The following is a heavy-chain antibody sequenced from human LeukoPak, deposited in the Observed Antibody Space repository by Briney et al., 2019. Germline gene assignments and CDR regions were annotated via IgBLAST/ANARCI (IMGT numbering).Heavy chain of an antibody. CDR1: GFVVSSYS. CDR3: ASSADYAEYFQH. J-gene: IGHJ1*01. CDR2: ISSSSSYI. D-gene: IGHD3-16*01. Sequence: GGSLRLSCAASGFVVSSYSMNWVRQAPGKGLEWVSSISSSSSYIYYADSVKGRFTISRDNAKNSLYLQMNSLRAEDTAVYYCASSADYAEYFQHWGQGTLVTVSS. V-gene: IGHV3-21*01.